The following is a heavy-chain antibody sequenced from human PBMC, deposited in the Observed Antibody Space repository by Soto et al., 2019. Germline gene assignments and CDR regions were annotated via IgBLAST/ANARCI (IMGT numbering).Heavy chain of an antibody. CDR1: GFSFSDYA. J-gene: IGHJ1*01. V-gene: IGHV3-23*01. CDR2: LYGSGGGI. Sequence: VQLLESGGGLVQPGGSLRLSCAASGFSFSDYAMIWVRQAPGKGLEWVSGLYGSGGGIHYADSVKGRFTISRDNYANSVYLQMNSLRVEDTAIYYCAKDAVSRDGVWLAHDWGQGTVVTVSS. CDR3: AKDAVSRDGVWLAHD. D-gene: IGHD5-12*01.